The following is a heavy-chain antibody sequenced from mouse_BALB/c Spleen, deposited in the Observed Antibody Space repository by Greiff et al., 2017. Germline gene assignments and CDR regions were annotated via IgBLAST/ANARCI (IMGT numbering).Heavy chain of an antibody. V-gene: IGHV1S22*01. Sequence: LQQPGSELVRPGASVKLSCKASGYTFPSYWMHWVKQRPGQGLEWIGNIYPGSGSTNYDEKFKSKATLTVDTSSSTAYMQLSSLTSEDSAVYYCTRSDSSYAMDYWGQGTSVTVSS. J-gene: IGHJ4*01. D-gene: IGHD1-1*01. CDR1: GYTFPSYW. CDR3: TRSDSSYAMDY. CDR2: IYPGSGST.